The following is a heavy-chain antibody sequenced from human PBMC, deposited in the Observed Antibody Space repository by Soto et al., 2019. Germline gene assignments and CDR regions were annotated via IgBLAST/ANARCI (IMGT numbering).Heavy chain of an antibody. CDR2: IIPIFGTA. J-gene: IGHJ6*02. D-gene: IGHD2-2*01. CDR1: GGTFSSYA. V-gene: IGHV1-69*06. CDR3: AKDRGYCSSTSCSTDGMDV. Sequence: ASVTVSCTASGGTFSSYAISWVRQAPGQGLEWMGGIIPIFGTANYAQKFQGRVTITADNSKNTLYLQMNSLRAEDTAVYYCAKDRGYCSSTSCSTDGMDVWGQGTTVTVSS.